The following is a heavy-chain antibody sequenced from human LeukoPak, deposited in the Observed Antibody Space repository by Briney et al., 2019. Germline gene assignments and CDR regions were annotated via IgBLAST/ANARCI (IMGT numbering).Heavy chain of an antibody. V-gene: IGHV3-23*01. D-gene: IGHD6-19*01. CDR2: VNENGRNT. Sequence: GASLRLCCAASGFTFSKCGMSWVRQAPGKGLEWVSTVNENGRNTHYADSVKGRFTISRDNSKNTLLLQMNSLRADDTALYYCTKGDGGSYPIDYWGQGTLVIVSS. CDR1: GFTFSKCG. CDR3: TKGDGGSYPIDY. J-gene: IGHJ4*02.